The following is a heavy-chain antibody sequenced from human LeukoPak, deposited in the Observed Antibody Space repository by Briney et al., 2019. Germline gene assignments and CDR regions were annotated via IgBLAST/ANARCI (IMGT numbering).Heavy chain of an antibody. CDR1: GGSISSGGYY. CDR2: IYHSGST. V-gene: IGHV4-30-2*01. D-gene: IGHD2-2*01. Sequence: PSQTLSLTCTVSGGSISSGGYYWSWIRQPPGNGLEWIGYIYHSGSTYYNPSLKSRVTISVDRSKNQFSLKLSSVTAADTAVYYCARESDRSYCSSTSCLQHYFDYWGQGTLVTVSS. CDR3: ARESDRSYCSSTSCLQHYFDY. J-gene: IGHJ4*02.